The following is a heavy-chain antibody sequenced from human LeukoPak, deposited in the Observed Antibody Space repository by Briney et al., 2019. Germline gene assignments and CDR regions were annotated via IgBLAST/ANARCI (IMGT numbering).Heavy chain of an antibody. CDR3: AKSKYCSSTSCYPTRLGY. V-gene: IGHV3-9*01. J-gene: IGHJ4*02. D-gene: IGHD2-2*01. CDR1: GFTFSSYA. Sequence: PGRSLRLSCAASGFTFSSYAMHWVRQAPGKGLEWVSGISWNSGSIGYADSVKGRFTISRDNAKNSLYLQMNSLRAEDTALYYCAKSKYCSSTSCYPTRLGYWGQGTLVTVSS. CDR2: ISWNSGSI.